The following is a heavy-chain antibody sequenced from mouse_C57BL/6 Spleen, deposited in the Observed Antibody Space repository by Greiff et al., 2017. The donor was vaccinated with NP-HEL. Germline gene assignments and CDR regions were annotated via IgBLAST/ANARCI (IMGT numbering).Heavy chain of an antibody. CDR1: GFTFSSYA. Sequence: EVMLVESGGGLVKPGGSLKLSCAASGFTFSSYAMSWVRQTPEKRLEWVATISDGGSYTYYPDNVKGRFTISRDNAKNNLYLQMSHLKSEDTAMYYYARCYGNYPPFAYWGQGTLVTVSA. D-gene: IGHD2-1*01. CDR2: ISDGGSYT. CDR3: ARCYGNYPPFAY. J-gene: IGHJ3*01. V-gene: IGHV5-4*03.